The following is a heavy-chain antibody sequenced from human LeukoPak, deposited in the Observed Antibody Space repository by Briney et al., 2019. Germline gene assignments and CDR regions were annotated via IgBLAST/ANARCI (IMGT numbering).Heavy chain of an antibody. Sequence: GASVKVSCKASGGTFSSYAISWVRLAPGQGLEWMGGIIPIFGTANYAQKFQGRVTITTDESTSTAYMELSSLRSEDTAVYYCARGTQYYYYYYMDVWGKGTTVTVSS. CDR2: IIPIFGTA. V-gene: IGHV1-69*05. J-gene: IGHJ6*03. CDR3: ARGTQYYYYYYMDV. D-gene: IGHD1-1*01. CDR1: GGTFSSYA.